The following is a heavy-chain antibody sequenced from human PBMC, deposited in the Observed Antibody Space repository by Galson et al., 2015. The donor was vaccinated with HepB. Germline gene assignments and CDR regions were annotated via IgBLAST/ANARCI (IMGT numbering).Heavy chain of an antibody. J-gene: IGHJ4*02. CDR2: IIPILGIA. CDR1: GGTFSSYT. D-gene: IGHD3-22*01. Sequence: SVKVSCKASGGTFSSYTISWVRQAPGQGLEWMGRIIPILGIANYAQKFQGRVTITADKSTSTAYMELSSLRSEDTAVYYCARDWGLDYDSSGTESFWGQGTLVTVSS. CDR3: ARDWGLDYDSSGTESF. V-gene: IGHV1-69*04.